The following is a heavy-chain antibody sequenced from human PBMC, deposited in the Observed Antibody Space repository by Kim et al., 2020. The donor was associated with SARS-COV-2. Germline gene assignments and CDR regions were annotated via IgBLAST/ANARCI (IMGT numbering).Heavy chain of an antibody. Sequence: GGSLRLSCAASGFTFSSYAMSWVRQAPGKGLEWVSAISGSGGSTYYADSVKGRFTISRDNSKNTLYLQMNSLRAEDKAVYYCAKDGTLSGSYEYYFDYWAREPWSPSPQ. J-gene: IGHJ4*02. CDR1: GFTFSSYA. D-gene: IGHD1-26*01. V-gene: IGHV3-23*01. CDR2: ISGSGGST. CDR3: AKDGTLSGSYEYYFDY.